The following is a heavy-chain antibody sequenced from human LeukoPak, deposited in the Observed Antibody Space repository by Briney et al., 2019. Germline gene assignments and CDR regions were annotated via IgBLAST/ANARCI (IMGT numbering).Heavy chain of an antibody. CDR3: ARSRTGDDAFDI. CDR2: INPNSGDT. D-gene: IGHD1-14*01. CDR1: GYSFTGHY. V-gene: IGHV1-2*02. J-gene: IGHJ3*02. Sequence: ASVKVSCKAYGYSFTGHYIHWVRQAPGQGLEWMGWINPNSGDTKYAQKFQGRVTMTRDTSINTAYLDLSSLRSDDTAVYYCARSRTGDDAFDIWGQGTMVTVSS.